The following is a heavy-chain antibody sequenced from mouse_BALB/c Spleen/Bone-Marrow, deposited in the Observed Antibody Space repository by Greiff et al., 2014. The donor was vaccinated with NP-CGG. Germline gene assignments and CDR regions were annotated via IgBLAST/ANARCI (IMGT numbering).Heavy chain of an antibody. D-gene: IGHD4-1*01. V-gene: IGHV1-74*04. Sequence: LVESGAELVRPGASVKLSCKASGYSFTSYWMNWAKQRPGQGLEWIGMIHPSDSETRLNQKFKDKATLTADKSSSTAYMQLSSPTSEDSAVDYCAGRERTGMNYWGQGTTLTVSS. CDR3: AGRERTGMNY. CDR1: GYSFTSYW. J-gene: IGHJ2*01. CDR2: IHPSDSET.